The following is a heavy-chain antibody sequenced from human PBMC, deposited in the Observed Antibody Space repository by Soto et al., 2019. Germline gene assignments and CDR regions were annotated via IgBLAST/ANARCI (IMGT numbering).Heavy chain of an antibody. J-gene: IGHJ4*02. D-gene: IGHD3-16*01. CDR3: ARKSGGGDFDY. CDR1: GFTFSDYY. CDR2: ISSSGSTI. V-gene: IGHV3-11*01. Sequence: QVQLVESGGGLVKPGGSLRLSCAASGFTFSDYYMSWIRQAPGKGLEWVSDISSSGSTIYYADYVKGRFTIARDNDKNALYLQMNSMRAEDTAVYYCARKSGGGDFDYWGQGTLVTVSS.